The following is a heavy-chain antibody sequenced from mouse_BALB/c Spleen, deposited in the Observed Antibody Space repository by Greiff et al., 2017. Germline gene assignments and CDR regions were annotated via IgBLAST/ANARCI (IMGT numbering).Heavy chain of an antibody. CDR2: INSNGGST. D-gene: IGHD2-1*01. J-gene: IGHJ4*01. CDR1: GFTFSSYG. CDR3: ARDPAYYGNYYAMGN. V-gene: IGHV5-6-3*01. Sequence: EVQGVESGGGLVQPGGSLKLSCAASGFTFSSYGMSWVRQTPDKRLELVATINSNGGSTYYPDSVKGRFTISRDNAKNTLYLQMSSLKSEDTAMYYCARDPAYYGNYYAMGNRGEGDSVTVSS.